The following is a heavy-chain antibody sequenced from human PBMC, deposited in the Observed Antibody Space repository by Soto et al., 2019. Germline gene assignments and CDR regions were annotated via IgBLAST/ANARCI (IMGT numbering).Heavy chain of an antibody. J-gene: IGHJ4*02. D-gene: IGHD6-6*01. CDR3: AKGSEEYSRPDIDY. Sequence: EVQLLESGGGLVQPGGSLRLSCAASGFTFSSYAMSWVRQAPGKGLEWVSAISGSGGSTYYADSVKGRFTISRDNSKNTLYLQMNGLRAEDTAVYYCAKGSEEYSRPDIDYWGQGTLVTVSS. CDR1: GFTFSSYA. V-gene: IGHV3-23*01. CDR2: ISGSGGST.